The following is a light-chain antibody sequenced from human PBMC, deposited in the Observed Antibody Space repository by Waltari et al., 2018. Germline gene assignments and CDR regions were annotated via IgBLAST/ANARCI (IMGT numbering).Light chain of an antibody. Sequence: SSDLTQDPVVSVALGQTVTITFQGASLGTNYASWYQLKPGQAPVLFIYDKNNRPPAIPDRFSASYSQNTASLTITGAQAQDEADYYCNSRDISGAHWVFGGWTKLTVL. V-gene: IGLV3-19*01. CDR3: NSRDISGAHWV. CDR1: SLGTNY. CDR2: DKN. J-gene: IGLJ3*02.